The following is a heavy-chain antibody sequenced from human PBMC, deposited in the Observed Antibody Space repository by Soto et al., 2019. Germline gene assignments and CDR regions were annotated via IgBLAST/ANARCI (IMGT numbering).Heavy chain of an antibody. CDR2: INQGGST. D-gene: IGHD3-9*01. CDR1: GGSFSNYY. J-gene: IGHJ4*02. CDR3: APVRNFDKLFSL. V-gene: IGHV4-34*01. Sequence: PSGTPSLTCAVYGGSFSNYYWSWILQPPGKGLEWIGEINQGGSTTYNPSLKSRVTMSLDTSKNQYFLKLNSVTAADTAVYYCAPVRNFDKLFSLWGQGTPVTVSS.